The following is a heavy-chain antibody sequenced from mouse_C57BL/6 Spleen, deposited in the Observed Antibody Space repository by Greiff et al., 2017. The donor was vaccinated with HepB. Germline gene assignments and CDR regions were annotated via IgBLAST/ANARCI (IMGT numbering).Heavy chain of an antibody. D-gene: IGHD2-1*01. CDR3: TTPYGNYAY. J-gene: IGHJ2*01. Sequence: EVQLQQSGAELVRPGASVKLSCTASGFNIKDDYMHWVKQRPEQGLEWIGWIDPENGDTEYASKFQGKATITADTSSNTAYLQLSSLTSEDTAVYYCTTPYGNYAYWGQGTTLTVSS. V-gene: IGHV14-4*01. CDR1: GFNIKDDY. CDR2: IDPENGDT.